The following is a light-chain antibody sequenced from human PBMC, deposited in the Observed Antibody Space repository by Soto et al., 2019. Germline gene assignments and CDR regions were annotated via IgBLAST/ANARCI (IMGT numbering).Light chain of an antibody. CDR2: DAS. Sequence: EIVLTQSPATLSLSPGERATLSCRASQGVSSYLAWYQQKPGQAPRLLIYDASNRATGIPARLSGSGSGTDFTLTISSLESGDFAVYYCQQRSNWPSITFGQGTRVEI. V-gene: IGKV3-11*01. J-gene: IGKJ5*01. CDR1: QGVSSY. CDR3: QQRSNWPSIT.